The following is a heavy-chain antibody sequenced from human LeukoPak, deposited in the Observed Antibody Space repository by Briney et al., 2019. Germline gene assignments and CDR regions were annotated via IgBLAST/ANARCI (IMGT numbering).Heavy chain of an antibody. CDR2: ISTSGSAI. V-gene: IGHV3-48*03. J-gene: IGHJ3*02. D-gene: IGHD3-10*01. CDR3: ARDYRNYYGSGSRVFDI. CDR1: GFTFSIFE. Sequence: PGGSLRLSCAASGFTFSIFEMNWVRQAPGKGLEWISYISTSGSAISYADSVKGRSTISRDNAKNSLYLQMDSLRAEDTAVYYCARDYRNYYGSGSRVFDIWGQGTMVTVSS.